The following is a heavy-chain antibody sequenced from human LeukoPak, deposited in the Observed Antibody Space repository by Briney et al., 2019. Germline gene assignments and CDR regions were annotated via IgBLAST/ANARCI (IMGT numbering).Heavy chain of an antibody. CDR3: ARAPLAGSSLYFDY. J-gene: IGHJ4*02. V-gene: IGHV4-38-2*01. CDR1: GYSISSGYY. CDR2: IYHSGST. D-gene: IGHD6-25*01. Sequence: PSETLSLTCAVSGYSISSGYYWGWIRQSPGEGLEWIGSIYHSGSTYYNPSLRSRVTISPDTSKNQFSLKLTSVNVAGTAMYYCARAPLAGSSLYFDYWGQGTLVTVSS.